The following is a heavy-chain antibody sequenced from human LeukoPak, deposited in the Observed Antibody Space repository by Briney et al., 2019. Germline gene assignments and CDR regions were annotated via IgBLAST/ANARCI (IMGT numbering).Heavy chain of an antibody. D-gene: IGHD6-19*01. Sequence: GGSLRLSCAASGFTFSSYGMHWVRQAPGKGLEWVAFIRYDGSNKYYADSVKGRYTISRDNAKNSLYLQMNSLRAEDTAVFYCASQRSGWYEGSSGSYYFDYRGQGTLVTVSS. J-gene: IGHJ4*02. CDR1: GFTFSSYG. V-gene: IGHV3-30*02. CDR3: ASQRSGWYEGSSGSYYFDY. CDR2: IRYDGSNK.